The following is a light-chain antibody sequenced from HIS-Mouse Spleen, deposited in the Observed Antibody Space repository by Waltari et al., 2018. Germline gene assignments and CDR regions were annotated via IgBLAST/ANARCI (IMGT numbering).Light chain of an antibody. V-gene: IGKV3-20*01. J-gene: IGKJ4*01. Sequence: IVLTQSPGTLSLSPGERATLSCRASQSVSSIYLAWYQKKPGQAPRLLIYGASSRATGISDRFTGSGSGTDFTLTISRLETEDFAVYYCQQYGSSSALTFGGGTKVEIK. CDR3: QQYGSSSALT. CDR1: QSVSSIY. CDR2: GAS.